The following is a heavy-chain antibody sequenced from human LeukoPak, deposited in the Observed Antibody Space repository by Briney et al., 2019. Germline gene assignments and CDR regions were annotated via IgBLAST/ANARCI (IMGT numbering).Heavy chain of an antibody. CDR1: GGSISSGSYY. J-gene: IGHJ4*02. CDR2: IYYSGSS. D-gene: IGHD5-24*01. V-gene: IGHV4-31*03. CDR3: ARNRDGYNSFDC. Sequence: YPSETLSLTCTVSGGSISSGSYYWSWIRQHPGKGLEWIGYIYYSGSSYYNPSLRSRVTISVDTSKNHFSLKLSSVTAADTAVYYCARNRDGYNSFDCWGQGTLVTVSS.